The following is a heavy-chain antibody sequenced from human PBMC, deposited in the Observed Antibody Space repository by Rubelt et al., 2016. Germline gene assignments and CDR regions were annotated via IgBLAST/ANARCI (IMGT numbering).Heavy chain of an antibody. Sequence: LRLSCAASGFTFSTYSMNWVRQTPWKGLEWVSSISSSSSYIYYADSVKGRFTISSDNAKNSLYLQMNSLRAEDTAVYYCARYKCSGGSCYATFDCWGQGTLVTVSS. D-gene: IGHD2-15*01. CDR1: GFTFSTYS. J-gene: IGHJ4*02. CDR2: ISSSSSYI. V-gene: IGHV3-21*01. CDR3: ARYKCSGGSCYATFDC.